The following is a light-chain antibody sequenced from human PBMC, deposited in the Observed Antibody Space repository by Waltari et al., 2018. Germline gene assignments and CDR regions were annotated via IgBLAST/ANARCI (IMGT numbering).Light chain of an antibody. CDR3: QSYDSDLSVL. CDR1: SPNIGADYD. CDR2: GNT. Sequence: QSVLTQPPSVSGAPGQRVTISCTGSSPNIGADYDVPWYQQVPGTAPKLLIYGNTNRPSGVPDRFSGSKSGTSASLAITGLQAEDEADYHCQSYDSDLSVLFGGGTKLTVL. J-gene: IGLJ2*01. V-gene: IGLV1-40*01.